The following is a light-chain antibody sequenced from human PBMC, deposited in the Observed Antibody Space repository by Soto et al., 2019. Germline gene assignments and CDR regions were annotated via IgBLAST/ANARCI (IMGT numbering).Light chain of an antibody. CDR2: DAS. J-gene: IGKJ2*01. CDR1: QSISTY. CDR3: QQRSNWPPT. Sequence: EVVLTQSPATLSLSPGERATLSCRASQSISTYLAWYQQKPGRSPRLLISDASNRATGIPARFSGSGTGTDFTLTIRSLEPEDFVVYYCQQRSNWPPTFGQGTKVDIK. V-gene: IGKV3-11*01.